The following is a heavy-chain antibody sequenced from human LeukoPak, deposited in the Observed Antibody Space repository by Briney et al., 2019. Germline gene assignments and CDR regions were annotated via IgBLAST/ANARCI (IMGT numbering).Heavy chain of an antibody. Sequence: PSETLSLTCTVSGGSISSSSYYWGWIRQPPGKGLEWIGSIYYSGSTYYNPSLKSRVTISVDTSKNQFSLKLSSVTAADTAAYYCARDDGGYGDDAQNWFDPWGQGTLVTVSS. CDR2: IYYSGST. D-gene: IGHD4-17*01. J-gene: IGHJ5*02. CDR3: ARDDGGYGDDAQNWFDP. V-gene: IGHV4-39*07. CDR1: GGSISSSSYY.